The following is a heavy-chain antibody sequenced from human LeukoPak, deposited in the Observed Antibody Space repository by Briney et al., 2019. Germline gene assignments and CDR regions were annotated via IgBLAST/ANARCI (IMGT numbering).Heavy chain of an antibody. J-gene: IGHJ4*02. V-gene: IGHV1-8*01. D-gene: IGHD4-17*01. CDR2: MNPNSGNT. CDR1: GYTFTSYD. Sequence: ASVKVSCKASGYTFTSYDINWVRQATGQGVEWMGWMNPNSGNTGYAQKFQGRVTMTRNTSISTAYMELSSLRSEDTAVYYCARIPNDYGVYEPGFDYWGQGTLVTVSS. CDR3: ARIPNDYGVYEPGFDY.